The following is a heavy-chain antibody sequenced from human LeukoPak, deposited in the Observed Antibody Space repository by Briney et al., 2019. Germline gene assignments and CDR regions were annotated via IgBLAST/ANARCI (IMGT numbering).Heavy chain of an antibody. Sequence: SETLSLTCTVSGGSISSSSYYWGWIRQPPGKGLEWIGSIYYSGSTNYNPSLKSRVTMSVDKSKNQFSLKLNSVTAADTAVYFCARGDNYNFDYWGQGTLVTVSS. J-gene: IGHJ4*02. CDR1: GGSISSSSYY. CDR2: IYYSGST. V-gene: IGHV4-39*07. CDR3: ARGDNYNFDY. D-gene: IGHD4-11*01.